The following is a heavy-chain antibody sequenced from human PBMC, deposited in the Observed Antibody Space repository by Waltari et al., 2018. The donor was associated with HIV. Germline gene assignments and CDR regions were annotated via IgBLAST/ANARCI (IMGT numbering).Heavy chain of an antibody. Sequence: QAQLVQSGAEVKRPGASVQVSCTASASTFSNYDFNWLRQATGQGLEWMGWMNPNSGNAGVVQKFQGRVTMTRDTSISTAYMELSSLGSEDTAVYYCARGGEMGAPYVGMDVWGQGTTVTVSS. CDR2: MNPNSGNA. J-gene: IGHJ6*02. V-gene: IGHV1-8*01. CDR3: ARGGEMGAPYVGMDV. D-gene: IGHD3-10*01. CDR1: ASTFSNYD.